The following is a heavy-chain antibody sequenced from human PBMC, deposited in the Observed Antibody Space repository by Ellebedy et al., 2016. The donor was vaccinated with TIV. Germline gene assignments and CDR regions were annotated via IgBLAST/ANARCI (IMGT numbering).Heavy chain of an antibody. CDR2: IKQDGSEK. CDR3: AGGDIAAIWYFDL. J-gene: IGHJ2*01. V-gene: IGHV3-7*04. Sequence: GGSLRLXCAASGFTFSTYWMNWVRQAPGKGLEWVANIKQDGSEKYYVESVKGRFTISRDNAENSLYLQMNSLRAEDTAVYYCAGGDIAAIWYFDLWGRGTLVTVSS. D-gene: IGHD2-15*01. CDR1: GFTFSTYW.